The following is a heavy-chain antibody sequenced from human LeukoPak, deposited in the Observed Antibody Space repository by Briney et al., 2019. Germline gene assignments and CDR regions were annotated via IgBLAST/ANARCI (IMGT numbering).Heavy chain of an antibody. V-gene: IGHV3-48*04. CDR3: VRGGVDY. J-gene: IGHJ4*02. Sequence: GGSLRLSCAASGFTFSSYSMNWVRQAPGKGPEWVSYISSSSSLIYYADSVKGRFTISRDNANNSLYLQMNSLRAEDTAVYYCVRGGVDYWGQGTLVTVSS. CDR1: GFTFSSYS. CDR2: ISSSSSLI. D-gene: IGHD3-16*01.